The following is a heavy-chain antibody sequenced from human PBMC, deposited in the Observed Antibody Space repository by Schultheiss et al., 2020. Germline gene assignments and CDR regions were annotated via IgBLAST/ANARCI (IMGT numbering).Heavy chain of an antibody. CDR3: ARGGHDYVWGSYRYRGGFLDY. J-gene: IGHJ4*02. CDR2: INHSGST. D-gene: IGHD3-16*02. Sequence: GSLRLSCAVYGGSFSGYYWSWIRQPPGKGLEWIGEINHSGSTNYNPSLKSRVTISVDTSKNQFSLKLSSVTAADTAVYYCARGGHDYVWGSYRYRGGFLDYWGKGTLVTV. CDR1: GGSFSGYY. V-gene: IGHV4-34*01.